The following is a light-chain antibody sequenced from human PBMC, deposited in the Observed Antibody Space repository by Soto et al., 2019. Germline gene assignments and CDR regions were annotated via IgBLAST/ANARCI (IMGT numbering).Light chain of an antibody. CDR3: QSYDSSLSGWV. CDR2: GNS. V-gene: IGLV1-40*01. CDR1: SSNIGAGYD. Sequence: QPVLTQPPSVSGAPGQRVTISCTGSSSNIGAGYDVHWYQQLPGTAPKLLIYGNSNRPSGVPDRFSGSKSGTSASLAITGLRAEDDDDYYCQSYDSSLSGWVFGGGTKVTVL. J-gene: IGLJ3*02.